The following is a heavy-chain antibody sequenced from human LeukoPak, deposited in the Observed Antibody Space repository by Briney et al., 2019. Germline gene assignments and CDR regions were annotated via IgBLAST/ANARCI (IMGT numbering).Heavy chain of an antibody. D-gene: IGHD3-22*01. CDR2: IYTSGST. V-gene: IGHV4-61*02. Sequence: SETLSLTCTVSGGPISSSSYYWSWIRQPAGKGLEWIGRIYTSGSTNYNPSLKSRVTMSVDTSKNQFSLKLSSVTAADTAVYYCAREGDSSGYYYYYYMDVWGKGTTVTISS. CDR3: AREGDSSGYYYYYYMDV. CDR1: GGPISSSSYY. J-gene: IGHJ6*03.